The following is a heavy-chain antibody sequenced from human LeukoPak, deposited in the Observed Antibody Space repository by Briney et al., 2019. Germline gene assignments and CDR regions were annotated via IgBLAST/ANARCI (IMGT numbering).Heavy chain of an antibody. CDR2: INHSGST. D-gene: IGHD5-12*01. CDR1: GGSFSGYY. Sequence: SETLSLTCAVYGGSFSGYYWSWIRQPPGEGLEWIGEINHSGSTNYHPSLKSRVTISVDTSKNQFSLKLSSVTAADTAVYYCARPRGYSGYEWFNWFDPWGQGTLVTVSS. V-gene: IGHV4-34*01. CDR3: ARPRGYSGYEWFNWFDP. J-gene: IGHJ5*02.